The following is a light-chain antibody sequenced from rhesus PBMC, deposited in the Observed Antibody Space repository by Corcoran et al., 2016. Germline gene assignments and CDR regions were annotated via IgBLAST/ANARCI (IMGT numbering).Light chain of an antibody. CDR2: EAS. V-gene: IGKV1-33*02. CDR1: QDITND. CDR3: QTYYTTPWT. Sequence: DIQMTQSPSSLSASVGDRVTITCRASQDITNDLAWYQQKPGETPKLLIYEASSLQSGIPSRFSGSGAGTDCTLTLSGLQSEDFATYYCQTYYTTPWTFGQGTKVEIK. J-gene: IGKJ1*01.